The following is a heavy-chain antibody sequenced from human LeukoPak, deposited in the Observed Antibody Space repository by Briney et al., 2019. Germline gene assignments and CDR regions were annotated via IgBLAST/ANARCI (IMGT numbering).Heavy chain of an antibody. J-gene: IGHJ4*02. D-gene: IGHD4-17*01. Sequence: SETLSLTCTVSGGSISSYYWSWIRQPPGKGLEWIGYIYYSGSTYYNPSLKSRVTISVDTSKNQFSLKLSSVTAADTAVYYCSATTVTTFTLHWYYWGQGTLVTVSS. CDR3: SATTVTTFTLHWYY. V-gene: IGHV4-59*08. CDR1: GGSISSYY. CDR2: IYYSGST.